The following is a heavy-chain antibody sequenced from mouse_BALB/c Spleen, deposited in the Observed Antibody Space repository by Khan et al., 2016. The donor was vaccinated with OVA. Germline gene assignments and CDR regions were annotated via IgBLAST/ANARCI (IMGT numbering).Heavy chain of an antibody. V-gene: IGHV3-2*02. D-gene: IGHD1-2*01. CDR3: ARTARIKY. CDR1: GYSITSGYG. CDR2: ISYSGST. J-gene: IGHJ2*01. Sequence: EVQLQESGAGLGKPSQSLSLTCTGTGYSITSGYGWNWIRQFPGNKLEWMGYISYSGSTNYNPSLKSRISITRDTSKNQFFLQLNPVTTEDTATYYSARTARIKYWGQGTTLTVSS.